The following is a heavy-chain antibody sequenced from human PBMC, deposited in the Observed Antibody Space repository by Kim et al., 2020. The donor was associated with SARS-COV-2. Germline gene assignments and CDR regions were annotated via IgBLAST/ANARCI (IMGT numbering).Heavy chain of an antibody. CDR2: ISYDGSNK. J-gene: IGHJ4*02. V-gene: IGHV3-30*18. D-gene: IGHD2-2*01. CDR1: GFTFSSYG. CDR3: AKDHSQDIVVVPAAMRRGGYFDY. Sequence: GGSLRLSCAASGFTFSSYGMHWVRQAPGKGLEWVAVISYDGSNKYYADSVKGRFTISRDNSKNTLYLQMNSLRAEDTAVYYCAKDHSQDIVVVPAAMRRGGYFDYWGQGTLVNVSS.